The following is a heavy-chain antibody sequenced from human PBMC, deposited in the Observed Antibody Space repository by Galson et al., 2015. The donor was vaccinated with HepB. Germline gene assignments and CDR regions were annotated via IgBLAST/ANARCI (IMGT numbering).Heavy chain of an antibody. V-gene: IGHV3-74*01. D-gene: IGHD1-1*01. J-gene: IGHJ4*02. CDR3: ASRPANWNDNEDY. CDR1: GFTFSSYW. CDR2: INSDGSST. Sequence: SLRLSCAASGFTFSSYWMHWVRQAPGKGLVWVSRINSDGSSTNYADSVKGRFTISRDNAKNTLYLQMNSLRAEDTAVYYCASRPANWNDNEDYWGQGTLVTVSS.